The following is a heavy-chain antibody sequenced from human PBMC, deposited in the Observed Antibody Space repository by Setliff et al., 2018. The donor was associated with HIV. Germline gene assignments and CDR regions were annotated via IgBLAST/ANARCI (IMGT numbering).Heavy chain of an antibody. CDR3: AKDVYVAKYYYGSSGYSGSYYFDY. D-gene: IGHD3-22*01. CDR2: ISSSDNTM. Sequence: PGGSLRLSCAASGFAFSSHSMNWVRQAPGKGLEWISYISSSDNTMYYADSVKGRFTISRDNAKNTLYLQMNSLRAEDTAVYYCAKDVYVAKYYYGSSGYSGSYYFDYWGQGTLVTVSS. CDR1: GFAFSSHS. V-gene: IGHV3-48*04. J-gene: IGHJ4*02.